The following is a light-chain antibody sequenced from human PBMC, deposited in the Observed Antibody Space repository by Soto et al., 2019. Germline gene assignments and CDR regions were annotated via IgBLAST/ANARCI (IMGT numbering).Light chain of an antibody. CDR2: EAS. CDR3: QQYDNLPLT. CDR1: QGINKF. J-gene: IGKJ2*01. V-gene: IGKV1-33*01. Sequence: DLQMTQSPSSLSASVGDRVTISCQASQGINKFLNWYQQKPGKAPKLLIYEASNLETGVPPRFSGSGSGTDFTLTISSLQPEDIATYHCQQYDNLPLTFGQGTRLEIK.